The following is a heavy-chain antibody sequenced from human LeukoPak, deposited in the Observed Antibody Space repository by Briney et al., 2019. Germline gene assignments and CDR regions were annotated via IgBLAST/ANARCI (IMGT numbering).Heavy chain of an antibody. V-gene: IGHV1-2*06. CDR3: ARDQWLYSSGWYGY. Sequence: ASVKVSCKASGYTFTGYYMHWVRQAPGQGFEWMGRINPNSGGTNYAQKFQGRVTMTRDTSISTAYMELSRLRSDDTAVYYCARDQWLYSSGWYGYWGQGTLVTVSS. D-gene: IGHD6-19*01. CDR2: INPNSGGT. J-gene: IGHJ4*02. CDR1: GYTFTGYY.